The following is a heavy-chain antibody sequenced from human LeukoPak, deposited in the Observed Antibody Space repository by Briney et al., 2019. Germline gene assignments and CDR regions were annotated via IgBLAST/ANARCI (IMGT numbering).Heavy chain of an antibody. J-gene: IGHJ4*02. Sequence: GGSLRLSCGASGFTFSSYGMHRVRQAPGKGLEWVAVISNDGSNKYYADSVKGRFTISRDNAKNSLYLQMNSLRAEDTAVYYCARSRWELLTYYFDYWGQGTLVTVSS. CDR3: ARSRWELLTYYFDY. D-gene: IGHD1-26*01. CDR1: GFTFSSYG. CDR2: ISNDGSNK. V-gene: IGHV3-33*05.